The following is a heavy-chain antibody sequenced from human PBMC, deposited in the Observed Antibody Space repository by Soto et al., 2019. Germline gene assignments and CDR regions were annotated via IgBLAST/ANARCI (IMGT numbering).Heavy chain of an antibody. CDR1: GFAFQTYT. J-gene: IGHJ5*02. V-gene: IGHV3-21*01. D-gene: IGHD2-8*01. Sequence: EGQLVESGGGLVKPGGSLRLSCAASGFAFQTYTMEWLRQPPGKGLEWVSSITISGNYIYYADSVKGRFTISRDNGRNSVYLQMHSLRAEDTAVYYCAKVGVLRTYFSWFDLWGQGTLVTVTS. CDR3: AKVGVLRTYFSWFDL. CDR2: ITISGNYI.